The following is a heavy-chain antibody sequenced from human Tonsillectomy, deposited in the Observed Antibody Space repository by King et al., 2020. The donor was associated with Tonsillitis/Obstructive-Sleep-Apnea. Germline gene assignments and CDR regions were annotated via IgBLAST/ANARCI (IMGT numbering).Heavy chain of an antibody. V-gene: IGHV3-43*01. CDR2: VSWDGRTT. Sequence: VQLVESGGAVVQPGGSLRLSCAASGFTFDDYNMHWVRQAPGKGLEWVSLVSWDGRTTHYADSVRGRFTISRDNSKNSLYLQMSSLRSEDTAFYYCAKTGGFGLPTCTGYFDVWGRGTLVTVSS. J-gene: IGHJ2*01. CDR1: GFTFDDYN. D-gene: IGHD2-8*02. CDR3: AKTGGFGLPTCTGYFDV.